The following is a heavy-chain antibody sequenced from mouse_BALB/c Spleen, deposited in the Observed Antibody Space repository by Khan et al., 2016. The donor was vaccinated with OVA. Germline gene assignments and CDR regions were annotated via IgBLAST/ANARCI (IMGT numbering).Heavy chain of an antibody. CDR1: GFTFSYFG. V-gene: IGHV5-17*02. D-gene: IGHD4-1*01. J-gene: IGHJ3*01. Sequence: EVELVESGGGFVQPGGSRKLSCAASGFTFSYFGMHWVRQAPEKGLVWVAYISSCSSTIYYADTVKGRITITRDKPKNTLLLQMTSRRSEDTAMYYCASSRVWAWFDSWGQGTLVTVSA. CDR2: ISSCSSTI. CDR3: ASSRVWAWFDS.